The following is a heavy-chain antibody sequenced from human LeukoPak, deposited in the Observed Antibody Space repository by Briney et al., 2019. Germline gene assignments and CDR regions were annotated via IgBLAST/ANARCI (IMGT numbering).Heavy chain of an antibody. V-gene: IGHV1-18*01. J-gene: IGHJ4*02. CDR1: GYTFPSYG. CDR2: ISAYNGNT. Sequence: EASVKVSCKASGYTFPSYGISWVRQAPGQGLEWMGWISAYNGNTNYAQKLQGRATMTTDNSTSTAYMELRSLRSDDTAVYYCAGGKRYFDYWGQGTLVTVSS. CDR3: AGGKRYFDY.